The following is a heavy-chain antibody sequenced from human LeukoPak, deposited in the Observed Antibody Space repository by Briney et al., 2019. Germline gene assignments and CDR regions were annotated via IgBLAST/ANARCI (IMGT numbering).Heavy chain of an antibody. CDR2: VRSRHHLGTT. V-gene: IGHV3-49*03. Sequence: PGRSPRLSCAVSGFNFGDHALSWFRQAPGKGLEWIGFVRSRHHLGTTDYAASLRGRFTISRDDSKNIAYLQMYSLKTDDTAVYYCARGGSHGRHVDYWGEGTLVVVSS. D-gene: IGHD1-26*01. CDR1: GFNFGDHA. CDR3: ARGGSHGRHVDY. J-gene: IGHJ4*02.